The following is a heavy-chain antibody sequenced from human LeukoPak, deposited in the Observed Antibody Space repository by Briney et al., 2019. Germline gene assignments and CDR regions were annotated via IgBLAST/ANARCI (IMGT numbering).Heavy chain of an antibody. J-gene: IGHJ4*02. Sequence: ASVKVSCKASGFTFTGSYIHWVRQAPGQGLEWVGWMSGNNGNTNYAPKFQGRVAITTDTATSTAYMELRSLKSEDTAVYYCARITMGANYFDYWGRGTLVTVSS. CDR3: ARITMGANYFDY. CDR1: GFTFTGSY. CDR2: MSGNNGNT. D-gene: IGHD1-26*01. V-gene: IGHV1-18*04.